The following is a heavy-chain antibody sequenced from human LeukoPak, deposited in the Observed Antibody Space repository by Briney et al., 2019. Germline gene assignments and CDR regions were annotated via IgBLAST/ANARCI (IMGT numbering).Heavy chain of an antibody. CDR3: ARDLLYDFWSGYGSTPDY. CDR1: GFTVSSVY. J-gene: IGHJ4*02. Sequence: GGSLRLSCEASGFTVSSVYMSWVRQAPGKGLEWIAVMYSGGSTDYADSVKGRFTISRDNAKNTLYLQMNSLRAEDTAVYYCARDLLYDFWSGYGSTPDYWGQGTLVTVSS. CDR2: MYSGGST. V-gene: IGHV3-66*01. D-gene: IGHD3-3*01.